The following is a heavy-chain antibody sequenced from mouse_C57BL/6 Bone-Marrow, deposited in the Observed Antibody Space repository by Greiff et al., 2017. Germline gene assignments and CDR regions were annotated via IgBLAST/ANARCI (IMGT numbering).Heavy chain of an antibody. CDR2: INPRNGGT. CDR3: SRWGYYSSSPAWFAY. CDR1: GYTFTSYW. V-gene: IGHV1-53*01. Sequence: QVQLQQPGTELVKPGASVKLSCKASGYTFTSYWMHWVKQRPGQGLEWIGNINPRNGGTNYNEKFKSKATLTVDKSSSTPYLQLSSLTSEDSAVYFCSRWGYYSSSPAWFAYWGQGTLVTVSA. J-gene: IGHJ3*01. D-gene: IGHD1-1*01.